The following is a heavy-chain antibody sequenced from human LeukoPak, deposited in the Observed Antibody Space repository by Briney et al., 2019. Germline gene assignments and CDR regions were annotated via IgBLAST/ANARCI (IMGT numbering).Heavy chain of an antibody. Sequence: SETLSLTCTVSGGSISSYYWSWIRQPAGKGLEWIGRIYTSGSTNYNPSLKSRVTMSVDTSKNQFSLKLSSVTAADTAVYYCARARGYCSSTSCYYYGMDVWGQGTTVTVSS. CDR1: GGSISSYY. D-gene: IGHD2-2*01. V-gene: IGHV4-4*07. CDR2: IYTSGST. J-gene: IGHJ6*02. CDR3: ARARGYCSSTSCYYYGMDV.